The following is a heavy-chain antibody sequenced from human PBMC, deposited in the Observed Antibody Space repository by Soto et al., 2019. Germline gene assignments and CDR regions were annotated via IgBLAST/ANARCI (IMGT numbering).Heavy chain of an antibody. CDR3: ARPASGGSHDAFDI. J-gene: IGHJ3*02. CDR1: GYRFTGFW. D-gene: IGHD2-15*01. V-gene: IGHV5-10-1*01. CDR2: IDPNDSFI. Sequence: PGESLKISCQGSGYRFTGFWLTCVRQRPGKGLEWLVRIDPNDSFINYSPPFEGHVTISADKSIRTAYLQWTRLQAADTAIYYCARPASGGSHDAFDIWGQGTMVTVSS.